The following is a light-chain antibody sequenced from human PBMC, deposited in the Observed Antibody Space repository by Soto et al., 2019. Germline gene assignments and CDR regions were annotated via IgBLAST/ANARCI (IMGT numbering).Light chain of an antibody. J-gene: IGLJ2*01. CDR1: NLQTKN. V-gene: IGLV3-21*02. Sequence: SSELTQPPSVSVAPGQTAIITCGGDNLQTKNVHWYQQRPGQAPVLVIYDDKKRPSGIPERFSGSSSGNLATLTLIRVESRDEADYYCQVWDTNSGAVFGGGTQLTVL. CDR3: QVWDTNSGAV. CDR2: DDK.